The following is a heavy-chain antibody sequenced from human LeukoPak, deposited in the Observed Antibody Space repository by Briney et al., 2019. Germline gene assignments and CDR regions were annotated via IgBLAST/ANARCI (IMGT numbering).Heavy chain of an antibody. CDR2: IYYTGST. D-gene: IGHD4-17*01. CDR3: ARPDYGDPPGAFDI. CDR1: GGSISSGGYY. V-gene: IGHV4-31*03. J-gene: IGHJ3*02. Sequence: PSQTLSLTCTVSGGSISSGGYYWSWIRQHPGKGLEWIGCIYYTGSTYYNPSLKSRVIISVDTSKNQFSLKLSSVTAADTAVYYCARPDYGDPPGAFDIWGQGTMVTVSS.